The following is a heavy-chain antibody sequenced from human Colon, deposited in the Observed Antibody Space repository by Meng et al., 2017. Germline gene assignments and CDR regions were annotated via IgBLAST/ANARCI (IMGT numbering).Heavy chain of an antibody. CDR3: ARGLARRWEVQRGFDY. CDR1: GFTFSDYY. Sequence: QVRLVESGGGLVKPGGSLRLSCSVSGFTFSDYYMNWVRQAPGKGLEWISYISSSGNTIYYADSVKGRFTISRDIANNSLYLRVNSLRAEDTAVYYCARGLARRWEVQRGFDYWGQGTLVTVSS. CDR2: ISSSGNTI. V-gene: IGHV3-11*01. J-gene: IGHJ4*02. D-gene: IGHD1-26*01.